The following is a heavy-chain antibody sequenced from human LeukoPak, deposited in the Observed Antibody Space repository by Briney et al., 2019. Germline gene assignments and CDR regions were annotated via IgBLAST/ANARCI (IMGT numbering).Heavy chain of an antibody. D-gene: IGHD1-1*01. V-gene: IGHV4-39*01. J-gene: IGHJ4*02. CDR3: ARHSGSGTGRGTLAY. Sequence: PSETLSLTCTVSGGSISSTTYYWGWIRQPPGKGLEWTGSIFYSGTTYYNPSLKSRVTMSIDTSKNQFSLRLTSVTAADTAVYYCARHSGSGTGRGTLAYWGQGTLVTVSS. CDR1: GGSISSTTYY. CDR2: IFYSGTT.